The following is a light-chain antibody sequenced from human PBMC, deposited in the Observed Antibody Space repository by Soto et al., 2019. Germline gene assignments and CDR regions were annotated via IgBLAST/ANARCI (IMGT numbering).Light chain of an antibody. V-gene: IGKV3-20*01. Sequence: IVLTQSPGTLSLSPGERATLSCRASQSVSNNYLAWYQQEPGQAPRLLIYGASSRATGIPDRFSGSGSGTDFTLTISRLEPEDSAVYYCHQYGSSRTFGQGTKVDIK. J-gene: IGKJ1*01. CDR1: QSVSNNY. CDR2: GAS. CDR3: HQYGSSRT.